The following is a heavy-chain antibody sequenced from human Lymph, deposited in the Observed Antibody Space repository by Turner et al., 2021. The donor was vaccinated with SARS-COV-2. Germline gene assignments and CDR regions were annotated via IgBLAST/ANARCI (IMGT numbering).Heavy chain of an antibody. CDR3: ARDIPTTADYFDY. V-gene: IGHV3-21*01. J-gene: IGHJ4*02. Sequence: EVQLVESGGGLGQPGGSLRLSCAASGFTFSTYSMNWVRQDTGKGLEWISSISSSSSYIYYAYSVKGRFTIARDDAKNSLYLQMNSLRAEDTAVYYCARDIPTTADYFDYWGQGTLVTVSS. CDR1: GFTFSTYS. D-gene: IGHD4-17*01. CDR2: ISSSSSYI.